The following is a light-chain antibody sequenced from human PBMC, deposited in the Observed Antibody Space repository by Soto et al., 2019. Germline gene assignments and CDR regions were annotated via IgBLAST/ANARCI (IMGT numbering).Light chain of an antibody. V-gene: IGKV3D-15*01. Sequence: IVLTQSPATLSVSPGEGVTLSCRASQNVGTNLPWYQQKPGQAPRLLIYGSSTRATGIPATFSGSGSGTEFTLTISSLQSEESAVYYCQQYNNWGLSFGGGTKVEIK. J-gene: IGKJ4*01. CDR3: QQYNNWGLS. CDR1: QNVGTN. CDR2: GSS.